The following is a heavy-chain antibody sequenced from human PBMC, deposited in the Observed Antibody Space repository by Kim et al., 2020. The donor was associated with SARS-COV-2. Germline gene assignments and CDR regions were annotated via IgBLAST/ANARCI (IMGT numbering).Heavy chain of an antibody. V-gene: IGHV7-4-1*02. CDR1: GYTFTNNA. CDR2: INTDTGNP. Sequence: ASVKVSCKASGYTFTNNAISWVRQAPGQGLEWMGWINTDTGNPTYAQAFTRRFVFSVDTSVTTAYLQISSLEAEHTALYYCARVIWGTYRYTDYWCQGTL. D-gene: IGHD3-16*02. J-gene: IGHJ4*02. CDR3: ARVIWGTYRYTDY.